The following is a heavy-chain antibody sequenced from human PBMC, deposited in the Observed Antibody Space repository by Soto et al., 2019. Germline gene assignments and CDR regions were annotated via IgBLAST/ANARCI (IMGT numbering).Heavy chain of an antibody. CDR1: GFSFSSYG. CDR2: IWYDGSNK. D-gene: IGHD1-26*01. Sequence: VGSLRLSCAASGFSFSSYGMHWVRQAPGKGLDWVAVIWYDGSNKYYAESVKGRFTISRDNSKNTLYVQMNSLTVEDTAVYYCARAQYTGSYFDACDVWGQGTMVTVSS. J-gene: IGHJ3*01. CDR3: ARAQYTGSYFDACDV. V-gene: IGHV3-33*03.